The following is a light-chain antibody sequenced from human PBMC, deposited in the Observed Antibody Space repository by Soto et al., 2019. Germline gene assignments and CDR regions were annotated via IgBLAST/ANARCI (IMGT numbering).Light chain of an antibody. V-gene: IGLV6-57*01. Sequence: KFMLTQPHSVSESPGKTVIISCTRSSGSIASNYVQWYQQRPGSSPTTVIYEDNQRPSGVPDRFSGSIDSSSNSASLTISGLENEDEADYYCQSYDATNQVFGGGTKLTVL. CDR1: SGSIASNY. CDR2: EDN. J-gene: IGLJ3*02. CDR3: QSYDATNQV.